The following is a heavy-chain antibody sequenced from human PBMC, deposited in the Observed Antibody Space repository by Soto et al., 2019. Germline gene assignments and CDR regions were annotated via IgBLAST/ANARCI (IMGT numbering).Heavy chain of an antibody. CDR1: GGTFSSYA. V-gene: IGHV1-69*13. CDR2: IIPIFGKA. CDR3: ARDPVLCSGGSCSRVSGY. D-gene: IGHD2-15*01. Sequence: ASVKVSCKASGGTFSSYAISWVRQAPGQGLEWMGGIIPIFGKANYAQKFQGRVTSTADESTGTAYMELSSLRSEDTAVYYCARDPVLCSGGSCSRVSGYWGQGTLVTVSS. J-gene: IGHJ4*02.